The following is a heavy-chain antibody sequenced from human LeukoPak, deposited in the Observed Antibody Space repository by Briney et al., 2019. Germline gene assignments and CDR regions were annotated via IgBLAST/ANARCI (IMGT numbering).Heavy chain of an antibody. CDR3: AREVLGFGESD. V-gene: IGHV4-34*01. Sequence: SETLSLTCAVYGGAFSGYYWSWIRQPPGKGLEWIGEINHSGSTNYNPSLKSRVTISVDTYKNQFSLKQSSVTAADTAVYYCAREVLGFGESDWGQGTLVTVSS. J-gene: IGHJ4*02. D-gene: IGHD3-10*01. CDR1: GGAFSGYY. CDR2: INHSGST.